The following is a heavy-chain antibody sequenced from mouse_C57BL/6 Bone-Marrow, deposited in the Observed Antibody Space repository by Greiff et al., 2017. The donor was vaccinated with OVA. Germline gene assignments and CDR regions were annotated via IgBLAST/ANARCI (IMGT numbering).Heavy chain of an antibody. CDR3: ARSNFYFDY. CDR1: GFNIKDYY. D-gene: IGHD2-5*01. V-gene: IGHV14-2*01. J-gene: IGHJ2*01. Sequence: EVQLQQSGAELVKPGASVKLSCTASGFNIKDYYMHWVKQRTEQGLEWIGRIDPEDGETKYATKFQGKATITADTSSNTAYLQLSSLTSEDTAVYYCARSNFYFDYWGQGTTLTVSS. CDR2: IDPEDGET.